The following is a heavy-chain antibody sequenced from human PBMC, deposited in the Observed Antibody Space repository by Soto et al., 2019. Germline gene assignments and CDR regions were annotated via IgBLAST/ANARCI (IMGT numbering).Heavy chain of an antibody. J-gene: IGHJ6*04. CDR3: ARHGAGKRERLHYYSGMEA. V-gene: IGHV5-10-1*01. D-gene: IGHD1-1*01. CDR2: IDPSDSYT. Sequence: PGESLKISCKGSGYSFTSYWISWVRQMPGKGLEWMGRIDPSDSYTNYSPSFQGHVTISADKSISTAYLQWSSLKASDTAMYYCARHGAGKRERLHYYSGMEAGGKGTRAT. CDR1: GYSFTSYW.